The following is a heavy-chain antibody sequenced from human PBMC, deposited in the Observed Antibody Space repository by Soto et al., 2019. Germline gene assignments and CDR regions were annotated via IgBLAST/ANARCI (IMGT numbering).Heavy chain of an antibody. J-gene: IGHJ4*02. CDR2: IFVSSTTI. Sequence: EVQLVESGGGLVQPGGSLRLSCVASGFTFSSYSMVWVRQAPGKGLEWIAYIFVSSTTIHYADSVKGRFTVSRDNTQHSLFLLMNSLRAEDTAIYYCARDNDWAFDYWGQGTQVIVSS. CDR3: ARDNDWAFDY. CDR1: GFTFSSYS. D-gene: IGHD1-1*01. V-gene: IGHV3-48*04.